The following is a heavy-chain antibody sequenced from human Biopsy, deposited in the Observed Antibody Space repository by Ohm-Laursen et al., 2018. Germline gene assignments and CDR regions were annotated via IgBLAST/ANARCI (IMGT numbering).Heavy chain of an antibody. J-gene: IGHJ4*02. Sequence: SLRLSCSASGFSFSDYYMSWIRQAPGKGLEWVSYISSRGSIINYADSVKGRFTISRDNSKNTLYLQMNSLRGEDTAAYYCAKCMTGGSNYYFHHCGQGTLVTVSS. CDR3: AKCMTGGSNYYFHH. CDR2: ISSRGSII. D-gene: IGHD2-8*01. V-gene: IGHV3-11*04. CDR1: GFSFSDYY.